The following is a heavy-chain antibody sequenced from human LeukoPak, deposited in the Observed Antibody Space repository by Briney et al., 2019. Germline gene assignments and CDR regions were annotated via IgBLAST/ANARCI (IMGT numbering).Heavy chain of an antibody. CDR1: GFTLRSYT. Sequence: GGSLRLSCAASGFTLRSYTMNWVRQDPGKGLEWVSSIGISSNKIYYADSVKGRFIISRDNAKNSVYLQMNSLRAEDTAVYYCARDSYYYMDVWGKGTTVTVSS. CDR3: ARDSYYYMDV. V-gene: IGHV3-21*01. CDR2: IGISSNKI. J-gene: IGHJ6*03.